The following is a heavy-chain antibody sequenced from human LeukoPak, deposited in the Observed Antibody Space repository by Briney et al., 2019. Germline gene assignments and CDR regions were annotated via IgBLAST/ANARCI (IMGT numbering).Heavy chain of an antibody. CDR1: GFTLSSYA. CDR2: ISGRGGST. Sequence: PGGSLRLSCAASGFTLSSYAMNWVRQAPGKGLEWVSVISGRGGSTNYADSVKGRFTISRDSSKNTLYLQMNSLRAEDTAVYYSAKDPRGGYDYLFDCWGQGTLVTVSS. D-gene: IGHD5-12*01. J-gene: IGHJ4*02. V-gene: IGHV3-23*01. CDR3: AKDPRGGYDYLFDC.